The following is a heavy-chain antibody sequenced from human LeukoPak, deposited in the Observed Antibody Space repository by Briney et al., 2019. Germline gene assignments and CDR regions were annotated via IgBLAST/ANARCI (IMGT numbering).Heavy chain of an antibody. CDR1: GFTFDDYA. D-gene: IGHD3-10*01. Sequence: GRSLRLSCAASGFTFDDYAMHWVRQAPGKGLEWVSGISWNSGSIGYADSVKGRFTISRDNAKNSLYLQMNSLRAEDTALYYCAKDYGSGSYYTYYYGMDVWGQGTTVTVSS. CDR2: ISWNSGSI. J-gene: IGHJ6*02. V-gene: IGHV3-9*01. CDR3: AKDYGSGSYYTYYYGMDV.